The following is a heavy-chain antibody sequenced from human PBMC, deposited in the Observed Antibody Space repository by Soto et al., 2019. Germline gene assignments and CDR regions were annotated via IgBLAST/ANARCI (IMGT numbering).Heavy chain of an antibody. Sequence: SETLSLTCTVSGGYISSSSYYWGWIRQPPGKGLEWIGSIYYSGSTYYNPSLKSRVTISVDTSKNQFSLKLSSVTAADTAVYYCARGDIVVVVAASDAFDIWGQGTMVTVSS. CDR3: ARGDIVVVVAASDAFDI. D-gene: IGHD2-15*01. V-gene: IGHV4-39*01. CDR1: GGYISSSSYY. CDR2: IYYSGST. J-gene: IGHJ3*02.